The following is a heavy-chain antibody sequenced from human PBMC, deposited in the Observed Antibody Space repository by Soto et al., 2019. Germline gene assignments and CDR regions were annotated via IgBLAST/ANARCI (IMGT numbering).Heavy chain of an antibody. CDR3: AREGPGWELPSPIHI. V-gene: IGHV1-69*13. Sequence: SVKVSCKASGGTFSSYAISWVRQAPGQGLEWMGGIIPIFGTANYAQKFQGRVTITADESTSTAYMELSSLRSEDTAVYYCAREGPGWELPSPIHICGQGTMVTGS. D-gene: IGHD1-26*01. CDR2: IIPIFGTA. CDR1: GGTFSSYA. J-gene: IGHJ3*02.